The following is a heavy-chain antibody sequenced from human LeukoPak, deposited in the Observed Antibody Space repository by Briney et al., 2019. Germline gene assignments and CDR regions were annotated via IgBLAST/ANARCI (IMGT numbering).Heavy chain of an antibody. V-gene: IGHV1-2*02. CDR3: ASWAGGNEPVASFDY. D-gene: IGHD1-14*01. J-gene: IGHJ4*02. CDR2: INLYNGAT. Sequence: ASVKVSCKPTGYSFTAYYIFWMRQAPGQGLECMGWINLYNGATKYAQRFQSRVTMTRDTSISTAYMELSRLRSHDTGTYYCASWAGGNEPVASFDYWGQGTLVTVSS. CDR1: GYSFTAYY.